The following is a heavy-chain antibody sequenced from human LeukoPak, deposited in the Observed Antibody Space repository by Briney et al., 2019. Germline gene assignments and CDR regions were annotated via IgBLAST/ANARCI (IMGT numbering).Heavy chain of an antibody. Sequence: PSETLSLTCTVSGGSISSSSYYWGWIRQPPGKGLEWIGSIYYSGSTYYNPSLKSRVTISVDTSKNQFSLKLSSVTAADTAVYYCASGREYYYDSSGYRDDYWGQGTLVTVSS. V-gene: IGHV4-39*01. J-gene: IGHJ4*02. CDR2: IYYSGST. D-gene: IGHD3-22*01. CDR3: ASGREYYYDSSGYRDDY. CDR1: GGSISSSSYY.